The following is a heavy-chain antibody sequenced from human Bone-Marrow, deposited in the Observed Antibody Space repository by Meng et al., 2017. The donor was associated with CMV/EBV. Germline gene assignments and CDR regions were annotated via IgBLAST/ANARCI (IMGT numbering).Heavy chain of an antibody. J-gene: IGHJ5*02. V-gene: IGHV4-59*12. D-gene: IGHD1-26*01. CDR2: IYYSGST. CDR1: GGSISSYY. Sequence: GSLRLSCTVSGGSISSYYWSWIRQPPGKGLEWIGYIYYSGSTYYNPSLKSRVTISVDTSKNQFSLKLSSVTAADTAVYYCARGRVGAQYNWFDPWGQGTLVTVSS. CDR3: ARGRVGAQYNWFDP.